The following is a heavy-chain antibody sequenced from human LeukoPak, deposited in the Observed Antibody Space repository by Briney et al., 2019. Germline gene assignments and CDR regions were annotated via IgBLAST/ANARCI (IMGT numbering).Heavy chain of an antibody. J-gene: IGHJ4*02. V-gene: IGHV3-21*01. Sequence: PGGSLRLSCAASGFTFSSYSMNWVRQAPGKGLEWISSISSTHSYIYYADSLKGRFTISRDNAKNSLYLQMNSLRAEDTAVYYCARVSDTSGYSYGSIDYWGQGTLVTVSS. D-gene: IGHD5-18*01. CDR3: ARVSDTSGYSYGSIDY. CDR2: ISSTHSYI. CDR1: GFTFSSYS.